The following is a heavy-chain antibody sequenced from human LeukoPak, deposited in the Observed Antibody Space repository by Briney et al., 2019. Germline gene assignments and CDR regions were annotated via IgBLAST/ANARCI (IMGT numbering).Heavy chain of an antibody. CDR1: GGSISSYY. Sequence: SETLSLTCTVSGGSISSYYWSWIRQPPGKGLEWIGYIYYSGSTNYNPSLKSRVTISVDTSKNQFSLKLSSMTAADTAVYYCAREIATTGYLHFDYWGQGTLVTVSS. J-gene: IGHJ4*02. CDR2: IYYSGST. V-gene: IGHV4-59*01. CDR3: AREIATTGYLHFDY. D-gene: IGHD1-1*01.